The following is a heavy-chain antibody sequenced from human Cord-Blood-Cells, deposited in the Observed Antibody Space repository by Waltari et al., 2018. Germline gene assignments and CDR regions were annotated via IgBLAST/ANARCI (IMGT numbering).Heavy chain of an antibody. D-gene: IGHD4-4*01. J-gene: IGHJ4*02. Sequence: QVQLQPCGAGLLMPSETLSLTCAVYGGSFSGYYWSWTRQHPGKGLEWIGEINHSGSTNYNPSLKRRVTISVDTSKNQFSLKLSSVTAADTAVYYCARQGQSYFDYWGQGTLVTVSS. CDR2: INHSGST. V-gene: IGHV4-34*01. CDR1: GGSFSGYY. CDR3: ARQGQSYFDY.